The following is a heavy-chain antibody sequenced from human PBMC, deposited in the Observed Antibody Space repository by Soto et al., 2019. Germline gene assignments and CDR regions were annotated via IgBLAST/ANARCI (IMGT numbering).Heavy chain of an antibody. CDR3: ARDYAVKSGTFDF. Sequence: QVQLVESGGGVVQPGRSLRLSCAASGFAFSGYDMHWVRQAPGKGLDWVAVISYDGSNKDYADSVKGRFTISRDNSKNTLYMQMNSVRGEDTAVYYCARDYAVKSGTFDFWGQGTMVTASS. D-gene: IGHD1-1*01. V-gene: IGHV3-33*05. CDR1: GFAFSGYD. J-gene: IGHJ3*01. CDR2: ISYDGSNK.